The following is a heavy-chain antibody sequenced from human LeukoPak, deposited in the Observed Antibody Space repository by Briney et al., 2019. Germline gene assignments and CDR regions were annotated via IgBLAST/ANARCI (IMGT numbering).Heavy chain of an antibody. CDR1: GFIFSSYW. CDR3: ARDYYGSSTGPINYYYGMDV. D-gene: IGHD3-10*01. CDR2: INTDGSST. J-gene: IGHJ6*02. V-gene: IGHV3-74*01. Sequence: GGSLRLSCAASGFIFSSYWMHWVRQAPGKGLVWVSRINTDGSSTSYADSVKGRFIISRDNAKNTLYLQMNSLRAEDTAVYYCARDYYGSSTGPINYYYGMDVWGQGTTVTVSS.